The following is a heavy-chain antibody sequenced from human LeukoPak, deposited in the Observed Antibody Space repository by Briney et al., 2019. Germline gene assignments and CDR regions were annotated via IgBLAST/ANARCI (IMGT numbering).Heavy chain of an antibody. J-gene: IGHJ3*02. CDR3: ARKSLVVGTNAFDI. Sequence: PGGSLRLSCAASGFTFSSYGMHWVRQAPGKGLEWVSSIASNNDYRYSADSLRGRFTISRDNAKNSLFLQMNSLRPDDTAVYYCARKSLVVGTNAFDIWGQGTMVTVSS. CDR1: GFTFSSYG. V-gene: IGHV3-21*01. D-gene: IGHD2-15*01. CDR2: IASNNDYR.